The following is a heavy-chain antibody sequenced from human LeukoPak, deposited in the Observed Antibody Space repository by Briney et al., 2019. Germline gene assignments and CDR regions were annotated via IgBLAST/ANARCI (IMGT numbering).Heavy chain of an antibody. CDR3: ARDCSGGSCYSYYYYYMDV. CDR2: IKQDGSGK. J-gene: IGHJ6*03. Sequence: GGSLRLSCAASGFTFSSYWMSWVRQAPGKGLEWVANIKQDGSGKYYVDSVKGRFAISRDNAKNSLYLQMNSLRAEDTAVYYCARDCSGGSCYSYYYYYMDVWGKGTTVTVSS. D-gene: IGHD2-15*01. V-gene: IGHV3-7*01. CDR1: GFTFSSYW.